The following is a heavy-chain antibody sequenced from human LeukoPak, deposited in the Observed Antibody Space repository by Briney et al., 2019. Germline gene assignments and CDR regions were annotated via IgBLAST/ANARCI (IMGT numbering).Heavy chain of an antibody. CDR2: INPSGGST. Sequence: ASVKVSCKASGYTFTSYYMHWVRQAPGQGLEWMGIINPSGGSTSYAQKFQGRVTMTRDTSTNTVYMELSSLRSEDTAVHYCARERIAVAGTGYFQHWGQGTLVTVSS. J-gene: IGHJ1*01. V-gene: IGHV1-46*01. D-gene: IGHD6-19*01. CDR3: ARERIAVAGTGYFQH. CDR1: GYTFTSYY.